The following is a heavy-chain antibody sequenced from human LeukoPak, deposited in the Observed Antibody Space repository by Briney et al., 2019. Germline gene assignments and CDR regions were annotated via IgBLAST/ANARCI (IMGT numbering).Heavy chain of an antibody. Sequence: SGGSLRLSCSASGFTFSSYAMHWVRQAPGKGLEDVSAISSNGGSTYYADSVKSRFTISRDNSKNTLYLQMSSLRAEDTAVYYCVKEPPRNGKAFDYWGQGTLVTVSS. D-gene: IGHD2-8*01. CDR2: ISSNGGST. CDR1: GFTFSSYA. CDR3: VKEPPRNGKAFDY. J-gene: IGHJ4*02. V-gene: IGHV3-64D*06.